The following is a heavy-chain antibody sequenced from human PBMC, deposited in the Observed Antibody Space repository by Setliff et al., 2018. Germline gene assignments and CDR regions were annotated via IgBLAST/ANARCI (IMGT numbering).Heavy chain of an antibody. V-gene: IGHV3-7*03. CDR3: ARPLGTYPATFDY. J-gene: IGHJ4*02. Sequence: GGSLRLSCVASGFSISNYWMAWVRQAPGKGLEWVADIRQDATNKYYVDSVEGRFTISRDNSKNSLYLQMNSLRAEDTAVYYCARPLGTYPATFDYWGQGTLVTVSS. CDR1: GFSISNYW. CDR2: IRQDATNK. D-gene: IGHD1-26*01.